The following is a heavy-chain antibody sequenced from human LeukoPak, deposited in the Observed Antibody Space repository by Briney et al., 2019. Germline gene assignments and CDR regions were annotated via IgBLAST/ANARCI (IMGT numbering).Heavy chain of an antibody. J-gene: IGHJ4*02. V-gene: IGHV3-48*01. CDR1: GFTFTNYN. Sequence: GGSLRLSCAASGFTFTNYNMNWVRQAPGKGLEWVSYITGSSSTIYYADSVKGRFTISRDNAKNSLYLQMNSLRAEDTAVYYCARATVVSPNYWGQGTLVTVSS. CDR3: ARATVVSPNY. CDR2: ITGSSSTI. D-gene: IGHD4-23*01.